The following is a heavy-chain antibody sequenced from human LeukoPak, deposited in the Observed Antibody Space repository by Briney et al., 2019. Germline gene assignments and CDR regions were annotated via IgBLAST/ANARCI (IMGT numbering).Heavy chain of an antibody. CDR3: ARDASSIAGGENSIPLDY. J-gene: IGHJ4*02. Sequence: ASVKVSCKASGYTFTNYYIHWVRQAPGQGLEWMGISNPSSGSTTYAQKFQGRVTMTRDTSTSTVYMELSSLRSEDTAMYYCARDASSIAGGENSIPLDYWGQGTLVTVSS. D-gene: IGHD6-6*01. CDR1: GYTFTNYY. CDR2: SNPSSGST. V-gene: IGHV1-46*01.